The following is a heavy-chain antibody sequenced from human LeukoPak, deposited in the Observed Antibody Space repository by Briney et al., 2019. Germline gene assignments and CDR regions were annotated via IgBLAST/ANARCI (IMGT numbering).Heavy chain of an antibody. D-gene: IGHD3-22*01. CDR2: IRSKAYGGTT. Sequence: GGSLRLSCTASGFTFGDYAMSWVRQAPGKGLEWVGFIRSKAYGGTTEYAASVKGRFTISRDDSKSIAYLQMNSLKTEDTAVYYCTRSRVLGDSSGYYPPRHAFDIWGQGTMVTVSS. J-gene: IGHJ3*02. CDR1: GFTFGDYA. CDR3: TRSRVLGDSSGYYPPRHAFDI. V-gene: IGHV3-49*04.